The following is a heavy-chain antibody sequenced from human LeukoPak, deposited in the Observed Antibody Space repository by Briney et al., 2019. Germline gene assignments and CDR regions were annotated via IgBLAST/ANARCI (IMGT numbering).Heavy chain of an antibody. J-gene: IGHJ4*02. CDR2: ISSNGGST. V-gene: IGHV3-64*01. CDR1: GFTFSSYA. Sequence: PGGSLRLSCAASGFTFSSYAMHWVRQAPGKGLEYVSAISSNGGSTYYANSVKGRFTISRDNSKNTLYLQMGSLRAEDMAVYYCARVFKRWLQLNLDYWGQGTLVTVSS. D-gene: IGHD5-24*01. CDR3: ARVFKRWLQLNLDY.